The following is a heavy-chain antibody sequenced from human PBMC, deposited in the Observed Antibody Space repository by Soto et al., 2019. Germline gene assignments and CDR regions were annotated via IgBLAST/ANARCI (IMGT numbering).Heavy chain of an antibody. CDR1: GYTFTSYA. CDR3: ARDAPPADY. Sequence: QVQLVQSGAEVKKPGASVKVSCKASGYTFTSYAISWVRQATGQGLERMGWISAYNGNTNYAQKLQVRVTMTTDTSARTAYMELRSTGADDAAVYYCARDAPPADYWGQGTVVNVFS. V-gene: IGHV1-18*01. CDR2: ISAYNGNT. J-gene: IGHJ4*02.